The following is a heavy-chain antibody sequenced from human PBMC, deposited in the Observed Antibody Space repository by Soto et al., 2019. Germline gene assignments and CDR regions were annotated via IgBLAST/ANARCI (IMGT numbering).Heavy chain of an antibody. CDR3: ARNYDRNGYHYPYYFDY. V-gene: IGHV4-39*01. Sequence: PSETLSLTCTVSGGSISSNNYYWGWIRQPPGKGLEWIGSIYYSGSTYYNPSLKSRLTISLDTPKNQFSLKLNSVTAADTAVYFCARNYDRNGYHYPYYFDYWGQGTLVTVSS. CDR2: IYYSGST. CDR1: GGSISSNNYY. J-gene: IGHJ4*02. D-gene: IGHD3-22*01.